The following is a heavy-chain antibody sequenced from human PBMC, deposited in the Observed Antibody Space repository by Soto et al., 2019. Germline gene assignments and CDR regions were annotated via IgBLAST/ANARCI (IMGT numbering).Heavy chain of an antibody. CDR3: AKDSNKYSSSLRGRYFDY. J-gene: IGHJ4*02. D-gene: IGHD4-4*01. CDR1: GFPFSSYV. V-gene: IGHV3-23*01. CDR2: ISGGGSNT. Sequence: PVGSLRLSCAASGFPFSSYVMSWVRQAPGKGLEWVSGISGGGSNTFYATSVKGRFTISRDNSKNTLFLQMSNVGAEDTAIYYCAKDSNKYSSSLRGRYFDYWGQGIGVTVSS.